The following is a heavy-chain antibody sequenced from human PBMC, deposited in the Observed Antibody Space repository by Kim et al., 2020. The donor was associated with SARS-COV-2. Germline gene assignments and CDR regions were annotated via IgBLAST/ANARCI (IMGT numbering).Heavy chain of an antibody. CDR2: LSGSGGST. V-gene: IGHV3-23*01. CDR1: GFTFGTYAFSSYA. J-gene: IGHJ3*01. D-gene: IGHD1-26*01. Sequence: GGSLRLSCAASGFTFGTYAFSSYAMNWVRQAPGKGLEWVSGLSGSGGSTYYADSVKRRFTISRDNFKNTLYLQMNSLRTEDTAVYFCAKDPVGWVGNAF. CDR3: AKDPVGWVGNAF.